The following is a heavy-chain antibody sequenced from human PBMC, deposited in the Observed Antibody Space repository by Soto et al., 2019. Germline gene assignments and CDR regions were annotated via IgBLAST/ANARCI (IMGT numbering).Heavy chain of an antibody. V-gene: IGHV3-30*01. CDR2: ISYDGTNK. CDR3: ARGDSNSWSDY. Sequence: XXSLRLSFAASGFTFRTYAMNWVLQAPGKGLEWVAVISYDGTNKYYADSVKGRFTISRDNSKNTLSLQMNSLRAEDTAVYYCARGDSNSWSDYWGQGTLVTVSS. CDR1: GFTFRTYA. D-gene: IGHD6-13*01. J-gene: IGHJ4*02.